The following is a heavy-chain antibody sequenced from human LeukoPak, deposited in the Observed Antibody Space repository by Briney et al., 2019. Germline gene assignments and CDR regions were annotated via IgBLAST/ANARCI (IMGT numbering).Heavy chain of an antibody. CDR3: ARIAMWDCSGGSCYSAGFDY. D-gene: IGHD2-15*01. CDR1: GFTFSSYG. V-gene: IGHV3-33*01. Sequence: PGGSLRLSCAASGFTFSSYGMHWVRQAPGKGLEWVAVIWYDGNNKYYADSVKGRFTISRDNSKNTLYLQMNSLRAEDTAVYYCARIAMWDCSGGSCYSAGFDYWGPGTLVTVSS. CDR2: IWYDGNNK. J-gene: IGHJ4*02.